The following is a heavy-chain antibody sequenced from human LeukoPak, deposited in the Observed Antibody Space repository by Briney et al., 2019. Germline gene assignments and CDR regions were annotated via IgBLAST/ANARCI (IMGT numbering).Heavy chain of an antibody. CDR2: INHSGST. D-gene: IGHD3-9*01. J-gene: IGHJ4*02. Sequence: PSETLSLTCAVYGGSFSGYYWSWIRQPPGKGLEWIGEINHSGSTNYNPSLKSRVTISVDTSKNQFSLKLSSVTAAGTAVYYCARKPHYDILTGYYTLDYWGQGTLVTVSS. CDR1: GGSFSGYY. V-gene: IGHV4-34*01. CDR3: ARKPHYDILTGYYTLDY.